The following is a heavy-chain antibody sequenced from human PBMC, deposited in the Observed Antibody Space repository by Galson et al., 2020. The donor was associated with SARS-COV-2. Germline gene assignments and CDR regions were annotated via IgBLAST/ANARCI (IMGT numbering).Heavy chain of an antibody. Sequence: ASVTVSCKASGYTFTSYDINWVRQAPGQGLEWMGWISAYNGNTNYAQKLQGRVTMTTDTSTSTAYMELRSLRSDDTAVYYCARVNDFWSGLGYYYYYYMDVWGKGTTVTVSS. J-gene: IGHJ6*03. CDR2: ISAYNGNT. V-gene: IGHV1-18*01. CDR1: GYTFTSYD. CDR3: ARVNDFWSGLGYYYYYYMDV. D-gene: IGHD3-3*01.